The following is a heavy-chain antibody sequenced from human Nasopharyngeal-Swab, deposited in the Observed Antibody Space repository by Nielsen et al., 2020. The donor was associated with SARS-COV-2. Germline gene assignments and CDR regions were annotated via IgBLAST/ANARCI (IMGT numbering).Heavy chain of an antibody. V-gene: IGHV4-34*01. Sequence: SETLSLTCAVYGGSFSGYYWSWIRQPLGKGLEWIREINHSGSTNYNPSLKSRVTISVDTSKNQFSLKLSSVTAADTAVYYCARDVYYGSGNWGQGTLVTVSS. CDR1: GGSFSGYY. J-gene: IGHJ4*02. CDR2: INHSGST. D-gene: IGHD3-10*01. CDR3: ARDVYYGSGN.